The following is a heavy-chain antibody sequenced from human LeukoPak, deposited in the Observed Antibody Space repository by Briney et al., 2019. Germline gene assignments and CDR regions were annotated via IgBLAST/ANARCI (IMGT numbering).Heavy chain of an antibody. Sequence: SSETLSLTCTVSGGSISSYYWSWIRQPPGKRLEWIGFISYSGSTGYRPSLKSRVTISVDTSKNQFSLKLSSVTAADTAVYYCARLYGDYVYFDYWGQGTLVTVSS. CDR2: ISYSGST. J-gene: IGHJ4*02. V-gene: IGHV4-59*12. D-gene: IGHD4-17*01. CDR3: ARLYGDYVYFDY. CDR1: GGSISSYY.